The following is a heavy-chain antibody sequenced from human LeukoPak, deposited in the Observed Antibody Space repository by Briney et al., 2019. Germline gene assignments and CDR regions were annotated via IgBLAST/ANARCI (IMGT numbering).Heavy chain of an antibody. V-gene: IGHV3-23*01. Sequence: PGGSLRLSCAASGFTFSSYEMNWVRQAPGKGLEWVSAISGSGGSTYYADAVKGRFTISRDNSKNTLYLQMNPLRTEDTAVYYCAKDWAYSADPYYPDYWGQGTLVTVSS. D-gene: IGHD2-21*01. CDR2: ISGSGGST. CDR3: AKDWAYSADPYYPDY. J-gene: IGHJ4*02. CDR1: GFTFSSYE.